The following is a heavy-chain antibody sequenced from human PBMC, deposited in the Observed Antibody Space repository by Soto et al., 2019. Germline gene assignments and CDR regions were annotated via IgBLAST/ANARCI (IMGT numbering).Heavy chain of an antibody. V-gene: IGHV1-69*13. Sequence: SVKVSCKASGGTFSSYAISWVRQAPGQGREWMGGIIPIFGTANYAQKFQGRVTITADESTSTAYMELSSLRSEDPAVYYCARDRFTALGAFDIWGQGKMVTVSS. CDR1: GGTFSSYA. J-gene: IGHJ3*02. CDR3: ARDRFTALGAFDI. D-gene: IGHD5-18*01. CDR2: IIPIFGTA.